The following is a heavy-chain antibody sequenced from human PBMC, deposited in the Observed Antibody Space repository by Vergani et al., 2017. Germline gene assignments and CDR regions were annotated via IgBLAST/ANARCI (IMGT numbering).Heavy chain of an antibody. J-gene: IGHJ4*02. CDR2: VDPEDGET. V-gene: IGHV1-69-2*01. CDR3: ARGWSGYSTSWFFEY. D-gene: IGHD6-13*01. Sequence: EVQLVQSGAEVKKPGATMKISCKVSGYTFTDHYMHWVKQAPGKGLEWMGLVDPEDGETIYAEKFKGRVTIAADTSTDTAHLELSSLRSDDTAVYYCARGWSGYSTSWFFEYWGQGTLVTVSS. CDR1: GYTFTDHY.